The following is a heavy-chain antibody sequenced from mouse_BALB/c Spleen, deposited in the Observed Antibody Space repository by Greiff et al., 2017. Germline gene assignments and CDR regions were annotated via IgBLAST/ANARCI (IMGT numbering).Heavy chain of an antibody. J-gene: IGHJ4*01. CDR3: ARLLTGGMDY. D-gene: IGHD1-1*01. CDR1: GFAFSSYD. Sequence: EVMLVESGGGLVKPGGSLKLSCAASGFAFSSYDMSWVRQTPEKRLEWVAYISSGGGSTYYPDTVKGRFTISRDNAKNTLYLQMSSLKSEDTAMYYCARLLTGGMDYWGQGTSVTVSS. CDR2: ISSGGGST. V-gene: IGHV5-12-1*01.